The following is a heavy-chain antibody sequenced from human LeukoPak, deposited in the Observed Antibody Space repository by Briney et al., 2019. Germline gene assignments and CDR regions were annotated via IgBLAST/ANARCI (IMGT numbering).Heavy chain of an antibody. V-gene: IGHV1-2*02. J-gene: IGHJ4*02. CDR3: ARGGLRYYYDSTGWNY. CDR1: GYTFTGYY. D-gene: IGHD3-22*01. Sequence: ASVKLSCKPSGYTFTGYYMHWVRQAPGQGLEWMGWINPNSGSTNYAQKFQGRVTMTRDTSISTAYMELSRLRSDDTAVYYCARGGLRYYYDSTGWNYWGQGTLVTVSS. CDR2: INPNSGST.